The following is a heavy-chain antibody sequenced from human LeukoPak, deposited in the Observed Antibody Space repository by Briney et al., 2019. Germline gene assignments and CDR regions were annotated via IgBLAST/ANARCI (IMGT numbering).Heavy chain of an antibody. D-gene: IGHD6-13*01. CDR3: ARDYVDHGYYYYMDV. CDR2: INPSGGST. J-gene: IGHJ6*03. Sequence: ASVKVSCKASGYTFTNYVIHWVRQAPGQGLEWMGIINPSGGSTSYARKFQGRVTMTRDMSTSTVYMELSSLRSEDTAVYYCARDYVDHGYYYYMDVWGKGTTVTVSS. V-gene: IGHV1-46*01. CDR1: GYTFTNYV.